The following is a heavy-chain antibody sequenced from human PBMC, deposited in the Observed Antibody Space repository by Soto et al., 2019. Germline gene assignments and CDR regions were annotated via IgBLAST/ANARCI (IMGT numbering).Heavy chain of an antibody. V-gene: IGHV3-23*01. CDR3: AKGEGIAARPRYYYYYMDV. D-gene: IGHD6-6*01. CDR2: ISGSGGST. J-gene: IGHJ6*03. Sequence: GGSLRLSCAASGFTFSSYAMSWVRQAPGKGLEWVSAISGSGGSTYYADSVKGRFTISRDNSKNTLYLQMNSLRAEDTAVYYCAKGEGIAARPRYYYYYMDVWGKGTTVTVSS. CDR1: GFTFSSYA.